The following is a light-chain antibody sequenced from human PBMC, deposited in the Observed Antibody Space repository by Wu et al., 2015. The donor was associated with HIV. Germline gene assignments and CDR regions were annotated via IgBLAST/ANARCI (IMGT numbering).Light chain of an antibody. CDR3: QQYDDSPPWT. CDR1: QSISGNY. CDR2: GAS. J-gene: IGKJ1*01. Sequence: EIVLTQSPVTLPLSPGERATLSCRASQSISGNYVAWYQQRPGQASRLLIYGASNRATGIPDRFSGGGSGTHFTLTITRLEPEDFAVYYCQQYDDSPPWTFGQGTKVEMK. V-gene: IGKV3-20*01.